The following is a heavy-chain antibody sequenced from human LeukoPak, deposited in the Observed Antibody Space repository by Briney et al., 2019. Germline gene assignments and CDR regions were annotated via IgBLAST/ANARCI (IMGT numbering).Heavy chain of an antibody. CDR1: GGSFSGYY. CDR2: IYYSGST. Sequence: SETLSLTCAVYGGSFSGYYWSWIRQPPGKGLEWIGSIYYSGSTYYNPSLKSRVTISVDTSKNQFSLKLSSVIAADTAVYYCARAVRDRGVILPWFDPWGQGTLVTVSS. CDR3: ARAVRDRGVILPWFDP. J-gene: IGHJ5*02. V-gene: IGHV4-34*01. D-gene: IGHD3-10*01.